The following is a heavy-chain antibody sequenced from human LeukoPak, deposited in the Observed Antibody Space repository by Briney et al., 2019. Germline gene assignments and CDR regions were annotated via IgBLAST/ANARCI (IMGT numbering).Heavy chain of an antibody. V-gene: IGHV4-59*01. Sequence: SETLSLTCTVSGGSISSYYWSWIRQPPGKGQEWIGYIYYSGSTNYNPSLKSRVTISVDTSKNQFSLKLSSVTAADTAVYYCARVQYGSGSYFNWFDPWGQGTLVTVSS. CDR3: ARVQYGSGSYFNWFDP. CDR2: IYYSGST. D-gene: IGHD3-10*01. J-gene: IGHJ5*02. CDR1: GGSISSYY.